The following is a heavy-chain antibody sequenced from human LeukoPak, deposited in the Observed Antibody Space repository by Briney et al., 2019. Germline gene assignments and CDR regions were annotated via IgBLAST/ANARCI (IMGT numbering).Heavy chain of an antibody. CDR2: MNPNSGNT. CDR3: ARGYGKWLRFPQPNWFDP. V-gene: IGHV1-8*01. D-gene: IGHD5-12*01. Sequence: ASVKVSCKASGYTFTIYDINWVRQATGQGLEWMGWMNPNSGNTGYAQKFQGRVTMTRNTSISTAYMELSGLRSEDTAVYYCARGYGKWLRFPQPNWFDPWGQGTLVTVSS. J-gene: IGHJ5*02. CDR1: GYTFTIYD.